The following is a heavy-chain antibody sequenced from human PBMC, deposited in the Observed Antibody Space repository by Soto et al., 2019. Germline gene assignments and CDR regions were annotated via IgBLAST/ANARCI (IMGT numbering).Heavy chain of an antibody. CDR1: GGSISSYY. D-gene: IGHD2-2*01. V-gene: IGHV4-4*07. CDR2: IYTSGST. Sequence: TLSLTCTVSGGSISSYYWSWIRQPAGKGLQWIGRIYTSGSTNYNPSLKSRVTMSVDTSKNQFSLKLSSVTAADTAVYYCARACSSTSCYDVFDSWGQGTLVTVSS. CDR3: ARACSSTSCYDVFDS. J-gene: IGHJ4*02.